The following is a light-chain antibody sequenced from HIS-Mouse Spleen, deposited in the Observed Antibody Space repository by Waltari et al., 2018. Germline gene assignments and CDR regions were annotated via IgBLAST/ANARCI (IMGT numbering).Light chain of an antibody. Sequence: QSVLTQPPSASGTPGQRVTISCSGSSSNIGRNTVTWSQQHPGTAPKLLIYSNNPRPSGVPDRFSGSKSGTSASLAISGLQSEDEADYYCAAWDDSLNGVVFGGGTKLTVL. CDR3: AAWDDSLNGVV. CDR1: SSNIGRNT. V-gene: IGLV1-44*01. CDR2: SNN. J-gene: IGLJ2*01.